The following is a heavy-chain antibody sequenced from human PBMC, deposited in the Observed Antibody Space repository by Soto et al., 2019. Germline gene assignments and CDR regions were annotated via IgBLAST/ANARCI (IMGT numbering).Heavy chain of an antibody. CDR2: IKQDGSER. V-gene: IGHV3-7*01. D-gene: IGHD2-15*01. CDR3: GRREGIWYSAF. J-gene: IGHJ6*01. Sequence: SLRHSCAASGFTFSSYGMHWIRKAPGKGLEWVVNIKQDGSERYFVDSVKGRFTISRDNAKNSMYLQMNSLRAEDTVVYYCGRREGIWYSAFWGHGTSVPGSS. CDR1: GFTFSSYG.